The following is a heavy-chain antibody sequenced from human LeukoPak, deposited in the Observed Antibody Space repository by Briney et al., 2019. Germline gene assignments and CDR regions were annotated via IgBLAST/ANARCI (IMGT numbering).Heavy chain of an antibody. J-gene: IGHJ4*02. CDR2: IIPIFGTA. Sequence: SVKVSCKASGGTFSSYATSWVRQAPGQGLEWMGGIIPIFGTANYAQKFQGRVTITTDESTSTAYMELSSLRSEDTAVYYCARVAQYSSSSLAFDYWGQGTLVTVSS. CDR1: GGTFSSYA. D-gene: IGHD6-6*01. CDR3: ARVAQYSSSSLAFDY. V-gene: IGHV1-69*05.